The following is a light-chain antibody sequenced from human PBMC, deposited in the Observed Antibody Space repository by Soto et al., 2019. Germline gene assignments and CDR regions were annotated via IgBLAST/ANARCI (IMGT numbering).Light chain of an antibody. V-gene: IGKV1-27*01. Sequence: DIQMTQSPSSLSASVGDRVTITCRASQGITNYLAWYQQKPGKVPKLLIYAASTLQSGVPSRFRGSGSAIEFTLTLSSLQPEDVATYNCQKHNIAPFTFGPGTKVDFK. CDR2: AAS. CDR1: QGITNY. J-gene: IGKJ3*01. CDR3: QKHNIAPFT.